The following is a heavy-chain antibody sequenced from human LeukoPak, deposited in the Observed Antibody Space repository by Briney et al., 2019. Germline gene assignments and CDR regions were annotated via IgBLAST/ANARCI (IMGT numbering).Heavy chain of an antibody. CDR2: IHYSGST. J-gene: IGHJ5*02. D-gene: IGHD6-19*01. CDR3: AREGQWLPDWFDP. Sequence: PSETLSLTCTVSGGSISSYYWSWIRQPPGQGLEWIGYIHYSGSTNYNPSLKGRVTISLDMSKNQSSLKLNPMTAADTAVYYCAREGQWLPDWFDPWGQGTLVTVSS. CDR1: GGSISSYY. V-gene: IGHV4-59*01.